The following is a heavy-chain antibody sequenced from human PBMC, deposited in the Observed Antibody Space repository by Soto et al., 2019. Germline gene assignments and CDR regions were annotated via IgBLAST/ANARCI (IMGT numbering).Heavy chain of an antibody. CDR2: IKEDGGED. Sequence: EVQLVESGGGLVQPVGSLRLACAASGFTFSKYWMTWVRQAPGKKLEWVANIKEDGGEDYYAYSVKGRFTISRNNAKNTLFLQLSRLGAEDTATSYCAREGQSSYCSSTTCYVFGLDVWGQGTTVTVS. CDR1: GFTFSKYW. CDR3: AREGQSSYCSSTTCYVFGLDV. J-gene: IGHJ6*01. V-gene: IGHV3-7*01. D-gene: IGHD2-2*01.